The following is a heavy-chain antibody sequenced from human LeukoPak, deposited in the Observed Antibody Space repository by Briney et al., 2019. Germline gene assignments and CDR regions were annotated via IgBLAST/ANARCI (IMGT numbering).Heavy chain of an antibody. CDR1: GFTVRSNY. V-gene: IGHV3-66*01. J-gene: IGHJ4*02. CDR3: ARDEQQLSFDY. Sequence: PGGSLRLSCAASGFTVRSNYMSWVRQAPGKGLEWGSVIYSGGSTYYADSVKGGFTISRDTSKNTLYLQMNSLRTEDTAVYYCARDEQQLSFDYWGQGTLVTVSS. D-gene: IGHD6-13*01. CDR2: IYSGGST.